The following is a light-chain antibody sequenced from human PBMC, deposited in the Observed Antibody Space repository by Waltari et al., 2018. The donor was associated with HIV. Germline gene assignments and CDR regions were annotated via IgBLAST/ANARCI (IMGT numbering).Light chain of an antibody. CDR2: KDT. Sequence: SFDLTQPPSVSVSPRQTARITCSGDASARQLVYWYKQKPGQAPVVVIYKDTERPAGIPERFSGSSSGTTVTLTINGVQAEDEADYYCQSADTGGTRVFGSGTKVTVL. CDR3: QSADTGGTRV. J-gene: IGLJ1*01. V-gene: IGLV3-25*03. CDR1: ASARQL.